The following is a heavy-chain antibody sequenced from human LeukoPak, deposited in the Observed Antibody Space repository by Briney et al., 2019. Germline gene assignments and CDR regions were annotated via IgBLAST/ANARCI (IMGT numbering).Heavy chain of an antibody. Sequence: GGSLRLSCAASGFTFSSYAMHWVRQAPGKGLEWVSSISSSSSYIYYADSVKGRFTISRDNAKNSLYLQMNSLRAEDTAVYYCATQHYYGSGSNYWGQGTLVTVSS. CDR1: GFTFSSYA. CDR3: ATQHYYGSGSNY. CDR2: ISSSSSYI. D-gene: IGHD3-10*01. V-gene: IGHV3-21*01. J-gene: IGHJ4*02.